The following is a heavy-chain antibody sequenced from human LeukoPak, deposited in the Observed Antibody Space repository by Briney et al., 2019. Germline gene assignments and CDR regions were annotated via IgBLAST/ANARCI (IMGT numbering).Heavy chain of an antibody. D-gene: IGHD3-10*01. Sequence: PSGTLSLTCTVSGGSISSYYWSWIRQPAGKGLEWIGRIYTSGGTNYNPSLKRRVTMSVDTSKNKFSLKLSSVTAAVTALSYITGVGGSGKSRWFDPWGQGTLVTVSS. J-gene: IGHJ5*02. CDR2: IYTSGGT. CDR3: TGVGGSGKSRWFDP. V-gene: IGHV4-4*07. CDR1: GGSISSYY.